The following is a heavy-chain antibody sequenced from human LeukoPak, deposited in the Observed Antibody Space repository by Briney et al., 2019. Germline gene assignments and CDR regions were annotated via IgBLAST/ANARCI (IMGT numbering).Heavy chain of an antibody. CDR1: GYTFTSYG. Sequence: VASVKVSCKASGYTFTSYGISWVRQAPGQGLEWMGWINPNRGGTNYAQKFQGRVTMTRDTSISTAYMELSRLRSDDTAVYYCARDNYYDSSGSLGLDYWGQGTLVTVSS. V-gene: IGHV1-2*02. CDR3: ARDNYYDSSGSLGLDY. CDR2: INPNRGGT. D-gene: IGHD3-22*01. J-gene: IGHJ4*02.